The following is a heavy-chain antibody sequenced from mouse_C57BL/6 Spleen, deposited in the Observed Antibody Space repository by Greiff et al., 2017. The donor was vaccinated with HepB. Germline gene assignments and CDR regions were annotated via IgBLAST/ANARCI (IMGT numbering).Heavy chain of an antibody. V-gene: IGHV5-17*01. D-gene: IGHD4-1*01. J-gene: IGHJ4*01. CDR3: ARRTGTDAMDY. CDR2: ISSGSSTI. Sequence: EVQVVESGGGLVKPGGSLKLSCAASGFTFSDYGMHWVRQAPEKGLEWVAYISSGSSTIYYADTVKGRFTISRDNAKNTLFLQMTSLRSEDTAMYYCARRTGTDAMDYWGQGTSVTVSS. CDR1: GFTFSDYG.